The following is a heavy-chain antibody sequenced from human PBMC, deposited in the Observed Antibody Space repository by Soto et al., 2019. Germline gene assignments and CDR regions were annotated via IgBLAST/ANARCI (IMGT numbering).Heavy chain of an antibody. V-gene: IGHV1-69*02. CDR3: ARAASIAVAGMGFDP. CDR1: GGTFSSYT. D-gene: IGHD6-19*01. Sequence: SVKVSCKASGGTFSSYTISWVRQAPGQGLEWMGRIIPILGIANYAQKFQGRVTITADKSTSTAYMELSSLRSEDTAVYYCARAASIAVAGMGFDPWGQGTXVTVSS. CDR2: IIPILGIA. J-gene: IGHJ5*02.